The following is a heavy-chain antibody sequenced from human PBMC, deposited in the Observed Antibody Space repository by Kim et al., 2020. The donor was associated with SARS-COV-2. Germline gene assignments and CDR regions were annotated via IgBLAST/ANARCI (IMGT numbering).Heavy chain of an antibody. CDR3: ASGGYGYNSY. CDR2: K. D-gene: IGHD5-12*01. V-gene: IGHV3-23*01. Sequence: KYYADSVKGRFTISRDNSKNTLYLQMNSLRAEDTAVYYCASGGYGYNSYWGQGTLVTVSS. J-gene: IGHJ4*02.